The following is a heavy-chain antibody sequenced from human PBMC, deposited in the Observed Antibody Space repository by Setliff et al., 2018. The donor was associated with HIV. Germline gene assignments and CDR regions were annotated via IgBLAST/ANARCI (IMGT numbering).Heavy chain of an antibody. V-gene: IGHV4-61*09. Sequence: PSETLSLTCTVAGGSISSGSYDWSWIRQPAEKGLEWIGHFYTSGTTHYNPSLKSRVTISVDTFNNQFSLKLSSVTAADTAGYYCARPRPSSIAARGGFDAFDIWGQGTMVTVSS. D-gene: IGHD6-6*01. CDR3: ARPRPSSIAARGGFDAFDI. CDR1: GGSISSGSYD. J-gene: IGHJ3*02. CDR2: FYTSGTT.